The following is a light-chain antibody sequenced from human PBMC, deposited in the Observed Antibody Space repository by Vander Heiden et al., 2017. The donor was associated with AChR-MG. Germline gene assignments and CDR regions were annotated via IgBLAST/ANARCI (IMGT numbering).Light chain of an antibody. V-gene: IGKV1-39*01. CDR3: QQSDSVPCT. J-gene: IGKJ2*02. CDR1: QTINGF. CDR2: AAS. Sequence: DIQMTQSPSSLSASVGDRVTITCRASQTINGFLNWYQQKPGQAPNLLMYAASSLQSGVPSRFSGSGSGTEFTLTITRLQPEDFATYYCQQSDSVPCTFGQGT.